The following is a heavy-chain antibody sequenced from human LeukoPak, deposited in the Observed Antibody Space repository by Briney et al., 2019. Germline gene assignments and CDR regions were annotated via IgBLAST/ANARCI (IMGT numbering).Heavy chain of an antibody. CDR1: VCTFSSYA. J-gene: IGHJ4*02. D-gene: IGHD6-19*01. CDR3: ARDYSSGWPNFDY. Sequence: ASVKVSCEASVCTFSSYAISWVRQAPGQGLEWMGWISTYNGNTNYAQKLQGRVTMTTDTSTSTAYMELRSLRSDDTAVYYCARDYSSGWPNFDYWGQGTLVTVSS. CDR2: ISTYNGNT. V-gene: IGHV1-18*01.